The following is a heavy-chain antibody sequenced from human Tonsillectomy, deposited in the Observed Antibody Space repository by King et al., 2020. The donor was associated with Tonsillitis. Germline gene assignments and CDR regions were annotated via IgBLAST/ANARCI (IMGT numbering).Heavy chain of an antibody. Sequence: VQLVESGGGLVQSGGSLRLSCAASGFTLSNYAMSWVRQAPGKGLEWVSSISGSGGYTYYADSMEGRFTISRDNYKNTLCLQMNSLRAEDTAVYYCAKQIGFCSGGTCSLDYWGQGALVTVSS. CDR2: ISGSGGYT. CDR1: GFTLSNYA. CDR3: AKQIGFCSGGTCSLDY. V-gene: IGHV3-23*04. J-gene: IGHJ4*02. D-gene: IGHD2-15*01.